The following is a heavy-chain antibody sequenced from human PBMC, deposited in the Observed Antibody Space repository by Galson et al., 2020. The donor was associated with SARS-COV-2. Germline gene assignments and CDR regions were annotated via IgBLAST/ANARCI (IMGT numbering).Heavy chain of an antibody. D-gene: IGHD5-18*01. CDR2: INPNSGGT. CDR1: GYTFTGYY. CDR3: ALLTAMSAFYFDY. J-gene: IGHJ4*02. V-gene: IGHV1-2*02. Sequence: ASVKVSCKASGYTFTGYYMHWVRQAPGQGLEWMGWINPNSGGTSYAQKFQGRVTMTRDTSISTAYMELSSLRSDDTAVYYCALLTAMSAFYFDYWGQGTLVTVSS.